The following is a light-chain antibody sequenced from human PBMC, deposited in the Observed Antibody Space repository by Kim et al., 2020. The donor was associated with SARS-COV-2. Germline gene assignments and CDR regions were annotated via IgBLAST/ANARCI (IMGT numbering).Light chain of an antibody. J-gene: IGLJ2*01. CDR2: DVS. CDR3: SSYTSSSVVV. Sequence: TLADPSTSSDVVGYNYVSWYQKHPGKAPQLLIYDVSKRPSGVSKRFSGSKSGNTASLTISGLQAEDEADYYCSSYTSSSVVVFGGGTQLIVL. CDR1: SSDVVGYNY. V-gene: IGLV2-14*03.